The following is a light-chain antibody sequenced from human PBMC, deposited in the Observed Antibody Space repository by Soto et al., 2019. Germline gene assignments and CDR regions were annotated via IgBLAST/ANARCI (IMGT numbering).Light chain of an antibody. Sequence: LNQPAPRSWSPGESLTIPRTRNNREGVGYNYVSWYQQHPGKAPKLMIYDVSNRPSGVSNRFSGSKSGNTASLTISGLQAEDEADYYCSSYTSSSTPFYVFGTGTKVTVL. CDR2: DVS. CDR1: NREGVGYNY. V-gene: IGLV2-14*01. J-gene: IGLJ1*01. CDR3: SSYTSSSTPFYV.